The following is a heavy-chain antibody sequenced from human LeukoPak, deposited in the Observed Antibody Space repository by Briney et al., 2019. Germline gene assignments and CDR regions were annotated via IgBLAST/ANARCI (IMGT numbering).Heavy chain of an antibody. CDR2: ISGSGGST. CDR3: ARAIQFGGYFDY. CDR1: GFTFSSYA. J-gene: IGHJ4*02. Sequence: PGGSLRLSCAASGFTFSSYAMSWVRQAPGKGLEWVSAISGSGGSTYYADSVKGRFTISRDNSKNTLYLQMNSLRVEDTAVYYCARAIQFGGYFDYWGQGTLVTVSP. D-gene: IGHD2-15*01. V-gene: IGHV3-23*01.